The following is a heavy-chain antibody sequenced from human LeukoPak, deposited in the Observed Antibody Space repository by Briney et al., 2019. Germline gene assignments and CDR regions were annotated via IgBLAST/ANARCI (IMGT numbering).Heavy chain of an antibody. J-gene: IGHJ4*02. Sequence: GGSLRLSCAASGFTFDDYTMHWVRQPPGKGLEWVSLINWDGGKTYYVHSVKGRFTISRDNSQNSLYMQMNSLRAEGTALYYCVKGGLRDDYGYFIFGHWGQGTLVTVSS. CDR2: INWDGGKT. CDR1: GFTFDDYT. CDR3: VKGGLRDDYGYFIFGH. D-gene: IGHD4-17*01. V-gene: IGHV3-43*01.